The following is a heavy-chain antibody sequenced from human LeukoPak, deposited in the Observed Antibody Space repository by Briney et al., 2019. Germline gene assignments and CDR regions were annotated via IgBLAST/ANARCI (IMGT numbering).Heavy chain of an antibody. Sequence: SAETLSLTCTVSGDSMSDYFWTWIRQPPGKGLEWIGYAADSGSTNYNPSLKSRVTISVDTSKNQFSLKLSSVTAADTAVYYCARILGATTSDWFDPWGQGTLVTVSS. D-gene: IGHD1-26*01. J-gene: IGHJ5*02. CDR3: ARILGATTSDWFDP. CDR2: AADSGST. CDR1: GDSMSDYF. V-gene: IGHV4-59*01.